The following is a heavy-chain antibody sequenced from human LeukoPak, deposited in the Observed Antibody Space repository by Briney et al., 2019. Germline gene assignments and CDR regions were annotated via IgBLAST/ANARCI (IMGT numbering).Heavy chain of an antibody. D-gene: IGHD3-10*01. Sequence: GGSLRLSCAASGFTFSSYAMHWVRQAPGKGLEWVAVISYDGSNKYYADSVKGRFTISRDNSKNTLYLQMNSLRAEDTAVYYCARDNRVLWFGELLRGGYFDYWGQGTLVTVSS. CDR3: ARDNRVLWFGELLRGGYFDY. CDR2: ISYDGSNK. CDR1: GFTFSSYA. V-gene: IGHV3-30-3*01. J-gene: IGHJ4*02.